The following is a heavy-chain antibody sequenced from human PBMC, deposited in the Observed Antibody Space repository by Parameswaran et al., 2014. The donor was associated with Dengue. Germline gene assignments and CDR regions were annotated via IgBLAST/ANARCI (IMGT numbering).Heavy chain of an antibody. D-gene: IGHD4-17*01. J-gene: IGHJ4*02. CDR3: ASLGMTTAWDY. V-gene: IGHV5-10-1*01. CDR2: IDPSDSYT. Sequence: VRQMPGKGLEWMGRIDPSDSYTNYSPSFQGHVTISADKSISTAYLQWSSLKASDTAMYYCASLGMTTAWDYWGQGTLVTVSS.